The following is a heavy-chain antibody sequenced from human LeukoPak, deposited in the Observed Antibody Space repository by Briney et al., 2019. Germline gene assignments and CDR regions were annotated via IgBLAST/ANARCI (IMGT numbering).Heavy chain of an antibody. D-gene: IGHD2-2*01. CDR2: IWYDGSNK. V-gene: IGHV3-33*08. CDR3: ARLGPYCSSTSCYYVDS. Sequence: GGSLRLSCAASGFSFSDSVMSWVRQAPGKGLEWVAVIWYDGSNKYYAESVKGRFTISRDNSKNTLYLQTNSLRAEDTAVYYCARLGPYCSSTSCYYVDSWGQGTLVTVSS. J-gene: IGHJ4*02. CDR1: GFSFSDSV.